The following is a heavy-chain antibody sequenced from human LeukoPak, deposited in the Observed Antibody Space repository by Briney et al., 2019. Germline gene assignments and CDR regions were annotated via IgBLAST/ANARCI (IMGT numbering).Heavy chain of an antibody. J-gene: IGHJ4*02. CDR3: ARDPPLGSCSTISCPHLDY. CDR2: IYSGGST. V-gene: IGHV3-53*01. Sequence: HPGGSLRLSCAASGFTVSSNYMSWVRQAPGKGLEWVSVIYSGGSTYYADSVKGRFTISRDNSKNTLYLQMNSLRAEDTTVYYCARDPPLGSCSTISCPHLDYWGQGTLVTVSS. CDR1: GFTVSSNY. D-gene: IGHD2-2*01.